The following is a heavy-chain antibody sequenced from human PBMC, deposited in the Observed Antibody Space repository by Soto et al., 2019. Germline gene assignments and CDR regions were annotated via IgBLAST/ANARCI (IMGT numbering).Heavy chain of an antibody. D-gene: IGHD3-22*01. Sequence: ASVKVSCKASGYTFTSYGISWVRQAPGQGLEWMGWISAYSGNTNYAQKLQGRVTMTTDTSTSTAYMELRSLRSDDTAVYYCARTEDYYDSSGPTYWGQGTLVTVSS. CDR2: ISAYSGNT. CDR3: ARTEDYYDSSGPTY. CDR1: GYTFTSYG. V-gene: IGHV1-18*01. J-gene: IGHJ4*02.